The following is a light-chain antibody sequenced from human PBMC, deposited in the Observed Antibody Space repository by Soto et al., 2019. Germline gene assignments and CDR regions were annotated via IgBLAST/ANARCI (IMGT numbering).Light chain of an antibody. CDR2: AAS. CDR3: QQYSKWPLT. CDR1: QSVGSN. V-gene: IGKV3-15*01. Sequence: EIVMTQSPATLSVSPGERATLSCRASQSVGSNLAWYQQKPGQAPRLLIYAASTRATGIPARFSGSGSGTEFTLTISSLQSEDSAVYYCQQYSKWPLTFGGGTKVEI. J-gene: IGKJ4*01.